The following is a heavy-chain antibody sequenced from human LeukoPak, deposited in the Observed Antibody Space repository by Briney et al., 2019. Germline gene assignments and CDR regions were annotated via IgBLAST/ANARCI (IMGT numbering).Heavy chain of an antibody. J-gene: IGHJ6*04. V-gene: IGHV4-39*07. D-gene: IGHD6-13*01. CDR1: GGSISSSSYY. CDR3: ARDYHGSSWLLDV. CDR2: IYYSGST. Sequence: PSETLSLTCTVSGGSISSSSYYWGWIRQPPGKGLEWIGSIYYSGSTYYNPSLKSRVTISVDTSKNQFSLKLSSVTAADTAVYYCARDYHGSSWLLDVWGKGTTVTVSS.